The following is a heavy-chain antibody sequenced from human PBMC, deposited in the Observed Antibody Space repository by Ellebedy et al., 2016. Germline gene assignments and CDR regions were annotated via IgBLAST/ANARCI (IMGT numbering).Heavy chain of an antibody. V-gene: IGHV3-23*01. CDR1: GFTFSSYA. CDR2: ISGSGGST. J-gene: IGHJ4*02. D-gene: IGHD2-15*01. CDR3: AKLVGVYCSGGSCYPDY. Sequence: GGSLRLXXAASGFTFSSYAMSWVRQAPGKGLEWVSAISGSGGSTYHADSVKGRFTISRDNSKNTQYLQMNSLRAEDTAVYYCAKLVGVYCSGGSCYPDYWGQGTLVTVSS.